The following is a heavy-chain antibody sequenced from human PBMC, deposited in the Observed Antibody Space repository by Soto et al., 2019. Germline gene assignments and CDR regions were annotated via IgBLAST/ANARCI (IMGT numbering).Heavy chain of an antibody. D-gene: IGHD6-19*01. CDR2: IWSDGSDK. CDR1: GFTFSSYG. Sequence: QVQLVESGGGVVQPGRSLRLSCAASGFTFSSYGMHWVRQAPGKGLEWVAVIWSDGSDKYYADSVKGRFTISRDNSKNTLYLQMNSLRAEDTAVYYCARGPISSVWNFGGNWGQGTLVTVSS. V-gene: IGHV3-33*01. CDR3: ARGPISSVWNFGGN. J-gene: IGHJ4*02.